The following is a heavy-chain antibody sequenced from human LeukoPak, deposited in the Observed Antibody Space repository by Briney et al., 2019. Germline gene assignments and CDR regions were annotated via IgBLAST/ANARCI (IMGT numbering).Heavy chain of an antibody. CDR2: IYYSGST. CDR1: GGSISSGGYS. J-gene: IGHJ6*02. D-gene: IGHD3-3*01. Sequence: PSETLSLTCAVSGGSISSGGYSWSWIRQPPGKGLEWIGYIYYSGSTNYNPSLKSRVTISVDTSKNQFSLKLSSVTAADTAVYYCARGPVPFLEGGMDVWGQGTTVTVSS. V-gene: IGHV4-61*08. CDR3: ARGPVPFLEGGMDV.